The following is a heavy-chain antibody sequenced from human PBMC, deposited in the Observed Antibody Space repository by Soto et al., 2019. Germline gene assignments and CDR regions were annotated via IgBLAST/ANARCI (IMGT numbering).Heavy chain of an antibody. CDR2: IYHSGST. D-gene: IGHD6-13*01. CDR1: GNIVSIGC. J-gene: IGHJ6*03. V-gene: IGHV4-4*02. CDR3: ARGGSSWYYYYMDV. Sequence: GNIVSIGCWRRVSQHPGKGLEWIGEIYHSGSTNYNPSLKSRVTISVDKSKNQFSLKLSSVTAADTAVYYCARGGSSWYYYYMDVWGKGTTVTVSS.